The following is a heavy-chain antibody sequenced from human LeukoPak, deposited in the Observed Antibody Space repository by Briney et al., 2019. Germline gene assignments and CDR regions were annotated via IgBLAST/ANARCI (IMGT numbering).Heavy chain of an antibody. Sequence: GGSLRLSCAASGFTFSNYWMTWVRQAPGKGLEWVANIRQDGSEKYYVDSVKGRFTIPRDNAKNSLYLQMNSLRAEDTAVYYCAKFQMGDDAFDIWGQGTMVTVSS. D-gene: IGHD3-16*01. J-gene: IGHJ3*02. CDR1: GFTFSNYW. V-gene: IGHV3-7*01. CDR3: AKFQMGDDAFDI. CDR2: IRQDGSEK.